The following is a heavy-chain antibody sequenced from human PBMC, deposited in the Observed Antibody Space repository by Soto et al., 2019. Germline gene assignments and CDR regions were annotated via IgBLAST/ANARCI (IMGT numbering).Heavy chain of an antibody. CDR3: ARVREYYYYGMDV. CDR2: IYYSGST. J-gene: IGHJ6*02. Sequence: PSETLSLTCTVSGGSISIGDYYWSCIRQPPGKGLEWIGYIYYSGSTYYNPSLKSRVTISVDTSKDQFSLKLSSVTAADTAVYYCARVREYYYYGMDVWGQGTTVTVSS. CDR1: GGSISIGDYY. V-gene: IGHV4-30-4*01.